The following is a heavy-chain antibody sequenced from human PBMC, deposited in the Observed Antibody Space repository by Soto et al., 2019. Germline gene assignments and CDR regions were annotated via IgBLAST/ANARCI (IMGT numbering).Heavy chain of an antibody. V-gene: IGHV3-33*01. CDR3: ARDDEYSGNGMDV. Sequence: QVPLVESGGGVVQPGRSLRLSCAASEFTFSNYGMHWVRQAPGKGLEWVAVILNDGSNRYHADSVKDRFTISRDNSKNTLYLQMNSLRAEDTAVYYCARDDEYSGNGMDVWGQGTTVTV. D-gene: IGHD3-10*01. CDR2: ILNDGSNR. J-gene: IGHJ6*02. CDR1: EFTFSNYG.